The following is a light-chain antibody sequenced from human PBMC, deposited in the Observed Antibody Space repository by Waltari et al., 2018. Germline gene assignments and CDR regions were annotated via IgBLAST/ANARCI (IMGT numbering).Light chain of an antibody. Sequence: HSALTQPPPVSGSPVQSVPLSCPGTLRAFCGFHYFSGSQHHPGTAPKLMIYDVRKRPSGVPDRFSGSKSGNTASLTISGLQAEDEADYYCCSYAGSHTYVVFGGGTKLTVL. CDR2: DVR. CDR1: LRAFCGFHY. CDR3: CSYAGSHTYVV. J-gene: IGLJ2*01. V-gene: IGLV2-11*01.